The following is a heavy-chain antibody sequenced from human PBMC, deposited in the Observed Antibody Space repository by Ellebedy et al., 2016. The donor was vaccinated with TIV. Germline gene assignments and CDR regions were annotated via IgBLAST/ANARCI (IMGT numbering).Heavy chain of an antibody. CDR3: ARDRDFDH. J-gene: IGHJ4*02. CDR1: GFTFSDYY. CDR2: IDGTGAT. V-gene: IGHV3-11*01. Sequence: GESLKISCVASGFTFSDYYMSWIRQAPGKGLEFISHIDGTGATVYADSVKGRFTISRDNAKNSLYLQMESLRVEDTAVYYCARDRDFDHWGQGNLLMVSS.